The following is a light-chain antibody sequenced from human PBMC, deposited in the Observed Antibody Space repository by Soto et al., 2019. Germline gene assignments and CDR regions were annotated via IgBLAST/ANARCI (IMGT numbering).Light chain of an antibody. J-gene: IGLJ2*01. CDR2: DVN. CDR1: RSDIGAYNF. CDR3: TSWTTSTTMI. V-gene: IGLV2-14*03. Sequence: QSALTQPASVCGSPGQSITISCTGTRSDIGAYNFVSLYQQHPGKAPKLMLYDVNIRPSGVSNRFSVSKSGNTASLTISGLLADDEAYYYCTSWTTSTTMIFGGGTKVTVL.